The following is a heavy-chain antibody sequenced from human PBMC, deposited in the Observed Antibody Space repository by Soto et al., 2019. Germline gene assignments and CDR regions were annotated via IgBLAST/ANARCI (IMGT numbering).Heavy chain of an antibody. D-gene: IGHD6-13*01. J-gene: IGHJ6*02. V-gene: IGHV4-31*03. CDR3: ARDVRSSWQYYYGMDV. Sequence: NPSETLSLTCTVSGGSISSGGYYWIWIRHHPGKGLEWIGNIYYSGTTYSNPSLKSRVSISVDTSQSQFSLKLSSVTAADTAVYYCARDVRSSWQYYYGMDVWGQGTTVTVSS. CDR1: GGSISSGGYY. CDR2: IYYSGTT.